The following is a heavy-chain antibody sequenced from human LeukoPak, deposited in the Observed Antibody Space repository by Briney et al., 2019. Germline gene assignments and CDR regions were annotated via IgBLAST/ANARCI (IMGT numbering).Heavy chain of an antibody. V-gene: IGHV3-7*04. Sequence: GGSLRLSCAASGFTFSSYWITWVRQAPGKGLEWVANIKEDGSEKNYVDSVKGRFTISRDDAENSLYLQMNSLRAEDTAVYYCARDGFNWNDLDSWGQGTLVTVSS. CDR1: GFTFSSYW. CDR3: ARDGFNWNDLDS. D-gene: IGHD1-20*01. CDR2: IKEDGSEK. J-gene: IGHJ4*02.